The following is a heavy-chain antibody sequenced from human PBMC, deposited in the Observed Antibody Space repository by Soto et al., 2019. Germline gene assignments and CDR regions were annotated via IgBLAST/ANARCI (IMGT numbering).Heavy chain of an antibody. CDR2: IYYSGST. J-gene: IGHJ4*02. D-gene: IGHD2-2*01. CDR1: GGSISSGGYY. V-gene: IGHV4-31*03. Sequence: TLALTCTVSGGSISSGGYYGSWIRQHPGKGREWIGYIYYSGSTYYNPSIKSRVTISVDTSKNQFSLKLSSVTAADTAVYYCARVFSRRYYWGQGTLVTVSS. CDR3: ARVFSRRYY.